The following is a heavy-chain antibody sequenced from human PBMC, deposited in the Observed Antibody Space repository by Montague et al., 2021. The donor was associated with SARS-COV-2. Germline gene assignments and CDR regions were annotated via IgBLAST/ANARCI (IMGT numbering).Heavy chain of an antibody. CDR1: GGSISSSSYY. V-gene: IGHV4-39*01. CDR3: ARFPYYYDSSGSFDY. Sequence: SQTLSLTCTVSGGSISSSSYYWGWIRQPPGKGLEWIGSIYYSGSTYNNPSLKSRVTISVDTSKNQFSLKLSSVTAADTAVYYCARFPYYYDSSGSFDYWGQGTLVTVSS. D-gene: IGHD3-22*01. CDR2: IYYSGST. J-gene: IGHJ4*02.